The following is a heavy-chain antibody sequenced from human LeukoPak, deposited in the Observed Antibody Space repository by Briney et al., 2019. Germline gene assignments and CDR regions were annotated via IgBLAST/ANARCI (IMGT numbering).Heavy chain of an antibody. CDR3: ARDQGYYDSSGYVPDAFDI. CDR1: GGSIRSSDDY. J-gene: IGHJ3*02. V-gene: IGHV4-39*07. Sequence: SETLSLTCSVSGGSIRSSDDYWGFVRQTPGKGLEWMGSIYYTGSSHYNPSLKSRATISVDTSKNQFSLKLKSVTAADTAVYYCARDQGYYDSSGYVPDAFDIWGQGTMVTVSP. CDR2: IYYTGSS. D-gene: IGHD3-22*01.